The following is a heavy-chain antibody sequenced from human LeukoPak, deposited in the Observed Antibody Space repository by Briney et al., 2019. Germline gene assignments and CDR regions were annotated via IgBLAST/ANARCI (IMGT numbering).Heavy chain of an antibody. CDR1: GFTASSNY. D-gene: IGHD3-10*01. Sequence: GGCLRLSWAASGFTASSNYMSWVRQAPGKGLEWVSVIYSGGSTYYADSVKGRFTISRDKSKNTLYLQMNSLRAEDTAVYYCAREAMVRGARYYYYGMDVWGQGTTVTVSS. CDR2: IYSGGST. V-gene: IGHV3-66*01. J-gene: IGHJ6*02. CDR3: AREAMVRGARYYYYGMDV.